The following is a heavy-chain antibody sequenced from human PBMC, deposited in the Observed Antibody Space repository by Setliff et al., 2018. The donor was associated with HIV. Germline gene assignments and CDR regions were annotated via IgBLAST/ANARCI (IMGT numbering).Heavy chain of an antibody. V-gene: IGHV4-59*12. CDR2: VYHSGST. D-gene: IGHD2-15*01. CDR1: GGSISSYY. J-gene: IGHJ6*03. Sequence: PSETLSLTCTVSGGSISSYYWSWIRQPPGKGLQWIGYVYHSGSTNYDPSLKSRVTISVDTSENQFSLKLSSVTAADTAVYYCARTPQEVVVVAATRPYYYYYMDVWGKGTTVTVSS. CDR3: ARTPQEVVVVAATRPYYYYYMDV.